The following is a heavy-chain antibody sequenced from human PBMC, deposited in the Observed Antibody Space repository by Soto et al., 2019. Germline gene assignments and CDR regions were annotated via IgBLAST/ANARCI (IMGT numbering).Heavy chain of an antibody. V-gene: IGHV3-30-3*01. D-gene: IGHD5-18*01. CDR2: ISNDGNRQ. Sequence: QEQLMESGGGVVQPGRSLRLSCVASGFSFSSQAMHWVRQAPGKGLEWVAAISNDGNRQLYADSVKDRFTISRDNSRNTLDLPMTNLRTEDTGVYFCARDIYSYGSVGTPDIWGQGTMVTVSS. CDR3: ARDIYSYGSVGTPDI. J-gene: IGHJ3*02. CDR1: GFSFSSQA.